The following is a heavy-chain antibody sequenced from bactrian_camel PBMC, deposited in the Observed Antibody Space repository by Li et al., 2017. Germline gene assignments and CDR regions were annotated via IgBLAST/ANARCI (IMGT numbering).Heavy chain of an antibody. CDR3: VTGGVGARHYIY. V-gene: IGHV3S6*01. J-gene: IGHJ4*01. CDR2: FDIREGVT. Sequence: HVQLVESGGGLVQPGGSLRLPCAASGFTFTNYDMYWVRQAPGKGLEWVSSFDIREGVTYAADSVQGRFTIAKDNAKNTLYLQMNSLKSEDTALYYCVTGGVGARHYIYWGQGTQVTVS. CDR1: GFTFTNYD. D-gene: IGHD2*01.